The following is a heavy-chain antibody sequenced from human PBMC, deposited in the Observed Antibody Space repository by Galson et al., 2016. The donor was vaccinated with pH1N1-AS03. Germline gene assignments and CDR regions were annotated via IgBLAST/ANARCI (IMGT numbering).Heavy chain of an antibody. CDR2: IYSGGDT. Sequence: LRLSCAASGFTVSSKYMNWVRQAPGKAPEWISVIYSGGDTFYADSVKGRFTISRDNFKNTLYLQMNSLRADDTAVYYCARCSGWYGACYLDYWGQGTLVTVSS. J-gene: IGHJ4*02. D-gene: IGHD6-19*01. CDR3: ARCSGWYGACYLDY. CDR1: GFTVSSKY. V-gene: IGHV3-53*01.